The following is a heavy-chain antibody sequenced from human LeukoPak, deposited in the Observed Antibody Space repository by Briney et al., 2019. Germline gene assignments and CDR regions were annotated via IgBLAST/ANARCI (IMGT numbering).Heavy chain of an antibody. J-gene: IGHJ4*02. CDR2: ISSSSSYI. CDR3: ARASTIGTSFDY. V-gene: IGHV3-21*01. Sequence: GGSLRLSCAASGFTFSSYSMNWVRQAPGKGLEWVSSISSSSSYIYYADSVKSRFTISRDNAKNSLYLQVNSLRAEDTAVYYCARASTIGTSFDYWGQGTLVTVSS. CDR1: GFTFSSYS. D-gene: IGHD1-1*01.